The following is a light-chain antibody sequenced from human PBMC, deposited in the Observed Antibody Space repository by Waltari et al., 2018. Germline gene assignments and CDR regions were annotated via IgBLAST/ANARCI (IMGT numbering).Light chain of an antibody. CDR1: RSNLRSNY. CDR3: AAWDDSLSGRV. Sequence: QSVLTQPPSASGTPGQRVTISCSGSRSNLRSNYVYWYQQLPGTAPKLLIYRNKQRPSGVPDRFSGSKSGTSASLDISGLRSEDEADYYCAAWDDSLSGRVFGGGTKVTVL. V-gene: IGLV1-47*01. J-gene: IGLJ3*02. CDR2: RNK.